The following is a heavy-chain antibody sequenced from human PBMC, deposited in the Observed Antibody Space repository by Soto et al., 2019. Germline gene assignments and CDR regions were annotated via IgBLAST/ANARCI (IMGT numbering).Heavy chain of an antibody. CDR2: IYYSGST. D-gene: IGHD2-2*01. J-gene: IGHJ5*02. CDR3: AIREGTPGCSSTSCYDWFDP. V-gene: IGHV4-59*08. Sequence: SETLSLTCTVSGGSISSYYWSWIRQPPGKGLEWIGYIYYSGSTNYNPSLKSRVTISVDTSKNQFSLKLSSVTAADTAVYYCAIREGTPGCSSTSCYDWFDPWGQGTLVPVSS. CDR1: GGSISSYY.